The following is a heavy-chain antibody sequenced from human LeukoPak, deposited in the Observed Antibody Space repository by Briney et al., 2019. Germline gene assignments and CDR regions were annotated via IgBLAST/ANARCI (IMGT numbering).Heavy chain of an antibody. CDR1: GYTFTGYY. J-gene: IGHJ3*02. CDR3: VKESGPYGAFDI. D-gene: IGHD4-17*01. CDR2: INPNSGGT. Sequence: GASVKVSCKASGYTFTGYYMHWVRQAPGQGLEWMGWINPNSGGTNYAQKFQGRVTMTRDTSISTAYMELSRLRPEDTAVYYCVKESGPYGAFDIWGQGTMVTVSS. V-gene: IGHV1-2*02.